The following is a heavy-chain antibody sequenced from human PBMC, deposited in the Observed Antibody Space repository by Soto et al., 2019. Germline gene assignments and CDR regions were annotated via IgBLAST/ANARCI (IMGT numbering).Heavy chain of an antibody. D-gene: IGHD5-18*01. Sequence: QVQLVQSGAEVKKPGSSVKVSCKASGGTFSSYAISWVRQAPGQGLEWMGGIIPIFGTANYAQKFQGRVTITADESTSTAYMELSSLRSEDTAVYYCASRPTQNRGYSYGLPKFDYWGQGTLVTVSS. V-gene: IGHV1-69*01. CDR1: GGTFSSYA. CDR2: IIPIFGTA. J-gene: IGHJ4*02. CDR3: ASRPTQNRGYSYGLPKFDY.